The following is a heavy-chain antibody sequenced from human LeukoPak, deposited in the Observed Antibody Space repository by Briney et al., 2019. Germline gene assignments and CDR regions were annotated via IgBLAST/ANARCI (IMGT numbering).Heavy chain of an antibody. CDR2: IIPILGIT. Sequence: SVKVSCKASGGTFSSYAISWVRQAPGQGLEWMGRIIPILGITNYAQKFQGRVTMTRDTSTSTVYMELSSLRSEDTAVYYCARGESIAAEPPDYWGQGTLVTVSS. D-gene: IGHD6-13*01. CDR3: ARGESIAAEPPDY. CDR1: GGTFSSYA. J-gene: IGHJ4*02. V-gene: IGHV1-69*04.